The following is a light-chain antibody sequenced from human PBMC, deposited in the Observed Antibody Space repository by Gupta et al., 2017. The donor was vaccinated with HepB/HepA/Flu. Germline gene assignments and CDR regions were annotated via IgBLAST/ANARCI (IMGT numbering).Light chain of an antibody. CDR1: QSVGSS. V-gene: IGKV6D-21*02. CDR2: YVS. CDR3: HQSSSLPVT. J-gene: IGKJ4*01. Sequence: EIVLTQSPDIQSETPKEKVTITCRANQSVGSSLHWYQHKPHQSPKLLIKYVSQSISGVPSRFSGSGFGTDFTLTINSLEAEDAAAYYCHQSSSLPVTFGGGTKVEIK.